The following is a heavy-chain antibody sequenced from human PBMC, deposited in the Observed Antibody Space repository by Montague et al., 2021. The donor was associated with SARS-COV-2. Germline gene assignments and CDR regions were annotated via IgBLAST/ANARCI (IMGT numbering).Heavy chain of an antibody. Sequence: SLRLSCAASGFTFGSYDMHWVRQATGKGLEWVSAIGTAGDTYYPGSVKGRFTISRENAKNSLYLQMNSLRAGDTAVYYCARYGDSADAFDIWGQGTMVTVSS. CDR3: ARYGDSADAFDI. CDR1: GFTFGSYD. D-gene: IGHD4-17*01. J-gene: IGHJ3*02. CDR2: IGTAGDT. V-gene: IGHV3-13*01.